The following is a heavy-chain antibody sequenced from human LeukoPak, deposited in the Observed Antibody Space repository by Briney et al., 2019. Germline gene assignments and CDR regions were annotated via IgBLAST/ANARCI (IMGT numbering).Heavy chain of an antibody. CDR2: IKSKTDGGTT. Sequence: GGSLRLSCAASGFTFSNAWMSWVRQAPGKGLEWVGRIKSKTDGGTTDYAAPVKGRFTISRDDSKNTLYLQMNSLKTEDTAVYYCTTVSPIVATIEIDYWGQGTLVTVSS. CDR3: TTVSPIVATIEIDY. J-gene: IGHJ4*02. V-gene: IGHV3-15*01. CDR1: GFTFSNAW. D-gene: IGHD5-12*01.